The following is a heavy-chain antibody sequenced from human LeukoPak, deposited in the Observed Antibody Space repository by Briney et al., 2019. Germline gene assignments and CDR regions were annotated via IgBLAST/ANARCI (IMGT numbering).Heavy chain of an antibody. J-gene: IGHJ5*02. D-gene: IGHD4-17*01. CDR3: ARDFSPHYGAYVCNWFDP. Sequence: GASVKVSCKASGYTFTGYYTHWVRQAPGQGLEWMGWINPNSGGTNYAQKFQGWVTMTRDTSISTAYMELSRLRSDDTAVYYCARDFSPHYGAYVCNWFDPWGQGTLVTVSS. CDR1: GYTFTGYY. V-gene: IGHV1-2*04. CDR2: INPNSGGT.